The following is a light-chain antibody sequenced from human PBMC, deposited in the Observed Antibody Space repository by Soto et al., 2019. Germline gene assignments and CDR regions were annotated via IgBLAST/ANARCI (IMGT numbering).Light chain of an antibody. CDR2: GAS. CDR1: QSVSSSF. J-gene: IGKJ1*01. Sequence: EIVLTQSPGTLSLSPGERATLSCRASQSVSSSFLAWYQQKPGQAPRLLIYGASSRATGIPDRCSGSGSGTDFTLTISRLEPEDFAVYYCQQYDSSPWTFGQGTKVEIK. V-gene: IGKV3-20*01. CDR3: QQYDSSPWT.